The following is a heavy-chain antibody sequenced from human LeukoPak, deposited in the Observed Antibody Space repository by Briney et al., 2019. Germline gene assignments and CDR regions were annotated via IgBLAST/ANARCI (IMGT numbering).Heavy chain of an antibody. Sequence: PGGSLRLSCAAPGFTFSRYWMSWVRQAPGKGLEWVANIKHDGSDKYYVDSVRGRFTISRDNAKNSLYLQMNSLRDEDTAVYYCARICDYAFDQWGQGTLVTVSS. D-gene: IGHD4-17*01. V-gene: IGHV3-7*02. J-gene: IGHJ4*02. CDR1: GFTFSRYW. CDR2: IKHDGSDK. CDR3: ARICDYAFDQ.